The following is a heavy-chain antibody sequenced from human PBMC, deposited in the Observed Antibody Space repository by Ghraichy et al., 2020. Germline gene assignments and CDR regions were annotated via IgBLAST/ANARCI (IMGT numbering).Heavy chain of an antibody. CDR2: ISSNGAGT. Sequence: GGSLRLSCSASGFTFSNSVMQWVRQAPGKGLEYVSVISSNGAGTYYADSVKGRFTISRDNSKNTPYFQMSSLRVEDTAVYYCVKGVVRVGATVSGTFDYWGQGTLVTVPS. J-gene: IGHJ4*02. V-gene: IGHV3-64D*06. CDR3: VKGVVRVGATVSGTFDY. D-gene: IGHD1-26*01. CDR1: GFTFSNSV.